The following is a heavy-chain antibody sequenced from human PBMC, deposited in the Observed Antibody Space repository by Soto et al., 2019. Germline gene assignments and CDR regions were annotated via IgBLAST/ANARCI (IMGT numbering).Heavy chain of an antibody. D-gene: IGHD1-1*01. CDR3: ASSPNWNYYYYMDV. J-gene: IGHJ6*03. V-gene: IGHV3-66*01. CDR1: GFTVSSNY. CDR2: IYSGGST. Sequence: EVQLVESGGGLVQPGGSLRLSCAASGFTVSSNYMSWVRQAPGKGLEWVSVIYSGGSTYYADSVKGRFTISRDNSKNTLYLQMNSLRAEDTAVYYCASSPNWNYYYYMDVWGKGTTVTVSS.